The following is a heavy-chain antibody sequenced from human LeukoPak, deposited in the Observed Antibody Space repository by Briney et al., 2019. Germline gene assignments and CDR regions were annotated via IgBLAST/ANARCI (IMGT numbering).Heavy chain of an antibody. CDR3: ARQGLCSSTSCYYYFDY. V-gene: IGHV4-4*09. Sequence: SETLSLTCTVSGGSIRSFYWSWIRHPPGKGLEGSGYIYTSGSTNYNPPLKSRVTISVDTSKNQFSLKLSSVTAADTSVYYCARQGLCSSTSCYYYFDYWGQGALVTVSS. CDR2: IYTSGST. CDR1: GGSIRSFY. D-gene: IGHD2-2*01. J-gene: IGHJ4*02.